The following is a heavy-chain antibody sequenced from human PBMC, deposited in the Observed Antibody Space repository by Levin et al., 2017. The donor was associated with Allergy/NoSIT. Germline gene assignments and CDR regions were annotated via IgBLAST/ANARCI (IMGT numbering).Heavy chain of an antibody. CDR1: GFTVSSHY. CDR3: ARGHYGPYYFDY. V-gene: IGHV3-53*01. D-gene: IGHD4-17*01. J-gene: IGHJ4*02. CDR2: IYSAGST. Sequence: GESLKISCAASGFTVSSHYMSWVRQAPGKGLEWVSVIYSAGSTYYADSVKGRFTISRDNAKNTLYLQMNSLRAEDTAVYYCARGHYGPYYFDYWGQGTLVTVSS.